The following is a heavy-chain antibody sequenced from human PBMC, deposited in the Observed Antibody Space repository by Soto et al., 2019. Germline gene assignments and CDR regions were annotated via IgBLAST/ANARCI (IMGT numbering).Heavy chain of an antibody. V-gene: IGHV1-2*02. CDR2: INPNSGGT. CDR3: ARDGGDCSSTSCYTGAYYYYYYGMDV. Sequence: ASVKVSCKASGYTFTGYYMHWVRQAPGQGLEWMGWINPNSGGTNYAQKFQGRVTMTGDTSISTAYMELSRLRSDDTAVYYCARDGGDCSSTSCYTGAYYYYYYGMDVWGQGTTVTVSS. D-gene: IGHD2-2*02. CDR1: GYTFTGYY. J-gene: IGHJ6*02.